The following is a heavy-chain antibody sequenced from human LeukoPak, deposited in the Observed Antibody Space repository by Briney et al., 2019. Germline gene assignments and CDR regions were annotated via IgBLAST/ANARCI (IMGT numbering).Heavy chain of an antibody. CDR1: GGSVSSGSYY. CDR3: ARGSIAPKTYYYGSGSLDYFDY. V-gene: IGHV4-61*01. CDR2: IYYSGST. J-gene: IGHJ4*02. Sequence: PSETLSLTCTVSGGSVSSGSYYWSWIRQPPGKGLEWIGYIYYSGSTNYNPSLKSRVTISVDTSKNQFSLKLSSVTAADTAVHYCARGSIAPKTYYYGSGSLDYFDYWGQGTLVTVSS. D-gene: IGHD3-10*01.